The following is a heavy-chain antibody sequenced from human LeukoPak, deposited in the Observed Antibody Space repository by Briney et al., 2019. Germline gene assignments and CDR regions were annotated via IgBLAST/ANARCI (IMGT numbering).Heavy chain of an antibody. D-gene: IGHD1-26*01. CDR1: GFTVSSNY. Sequence: PGGSLRLSRAASGFTVSSNYMSWVRQAPGKGLEWVSVIYTGGSTYYADSVKGRFTISRDNSQNTLYLQMNSLRAEDTAVYYCARGIVGTTLTFFFDHWGQGALVTVSS. J-gene: IGHJ4*02. V-gene: IGHV3-53*01. CDR3: ARGIVGTTLTFFFDH. CDR2: IYTGGST.